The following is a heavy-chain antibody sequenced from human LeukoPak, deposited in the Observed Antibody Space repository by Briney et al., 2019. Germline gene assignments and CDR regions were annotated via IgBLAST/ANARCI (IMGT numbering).Heavy chain of an antibody. D-gene: IGHD3-3*01. Sequence: GGSLRLSCAASGFTFSSYAMSWVRQAPGKGLEWVSAISGSGGSTYYADSVKGRFTISRDNSKNTLYLQMNSLRAEDTAVYYCAKDQYVGFGAVITLDYWGQGTLVTVSS. J-gene: IGHJ4*02. CDR3: AKDQYVGFGAVITLDY. V-gene: IGHV3-23*01. CDR1: GFTFSSYA. CDR2: ISGSGGST.